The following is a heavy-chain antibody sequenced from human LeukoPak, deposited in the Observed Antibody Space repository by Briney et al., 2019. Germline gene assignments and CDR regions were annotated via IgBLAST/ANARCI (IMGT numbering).Heavy chain of an antibody. V-gene: IGHV3-33*01. J-gene: IGHJ3*02. CDR1: RFSFSEHG. D-gene: IGHD3-10*01. CDR3: ARDRYFGSDGFDI. CDR2: TWYDGSNN. Sequence: GGSLRLSCAAPRFSFSEHGMHWVRQAPGKGPEWVTVTWYDGSNNHYADSVKGRFTISRDNSKNTVFLEMNSLRAEDTAVYHCARDRYFGSDGFDIWGPGTMVIVSS.